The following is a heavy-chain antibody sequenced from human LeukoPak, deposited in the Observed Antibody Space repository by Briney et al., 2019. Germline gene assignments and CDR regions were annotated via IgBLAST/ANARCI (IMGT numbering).Heavy chain of an antibody. V-gene: IGHV1-18*04. Sequence: ASVKVSCKASGYTFTGSYMHWVRQAPGQGLEWMGWISAYNGNTNYAQKLQGRVTMTTDTSTSTAYMELRSLRSDDTAVYYCAILGYCSSTSCYGVYYWGQGTLVTVSS. D-gene: IGHD2-2*01. J-gene: IGHJ4*02. CDR2: ISAYNGNT. CDR1: GYTFTGSY. CDR3: AILGYCSSTSCYGVYY.